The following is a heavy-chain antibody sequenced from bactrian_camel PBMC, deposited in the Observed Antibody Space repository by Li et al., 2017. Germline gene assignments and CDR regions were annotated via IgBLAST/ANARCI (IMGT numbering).Heavy chain of an antibody. V-gene: IGHV3S53*01. CDR1: GKVYSLNR. D-gene: IGHD7*01. J-gene: IGHJ4*01. Sequence: HVQLVESGGGLVLAGGSLRLSCVASGKVYSLNRLAWFRQAPGKGREGVASLASDGSSIYANSLKGRFSISEDKAKSIVYLRMNSLQPEDTGVYSCAAVSCPRGVVVAAADQYEHWGQGTQVTVS. CDR2: LASDGSS. CDR3: AAVSCPRGVVVAAADQYEH.